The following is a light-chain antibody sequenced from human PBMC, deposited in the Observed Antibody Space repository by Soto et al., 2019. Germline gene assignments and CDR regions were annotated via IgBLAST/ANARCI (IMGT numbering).Light chain of an antibody. V-gene: IGKV1-39*01. CDR1: QSISDY. CDR3: QQSYSTPTIT. CDR2: ASS. Sequence: DIQMTQSPSSLSASVGDRVTITCRANQSISDYLNWYQQKPGKAPKFLIYASSSLQSGVPSRFRGSGSGTHFTLTISSLQPEDFATYYCQQSYSTPTITFGQGTRLEMK. J-gene: IGKJ5*01.